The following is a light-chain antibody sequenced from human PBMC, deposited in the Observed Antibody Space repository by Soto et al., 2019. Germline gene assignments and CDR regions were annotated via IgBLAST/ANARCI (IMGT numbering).Light chain of an antibody. CDR1: QDISNY. Sequence: IQMTQSPSSLSASVGDRVTITCQASQDISNYLNWYQQKPGKAPKLLIYEASNLETGVPSRLSGSGSGTDFTFTISSLQPEDIATYYCQQYDNLPLTFGGGTKVEIK. CDR2: EAS. V-gene: IGKV1-33*01. J-gene: IGKJ4*01. CDR3: QQYDNLPLT.